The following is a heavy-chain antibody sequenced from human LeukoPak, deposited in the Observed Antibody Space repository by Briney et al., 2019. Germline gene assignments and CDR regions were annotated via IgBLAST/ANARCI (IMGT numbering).Heavy chain of an antibody. D-gene: IGHD4-11*01. Sequence: SETLSLTCAVYGGSFSGYYWSWIRQPPGKGLEWIGYIYHSGGTYYNPPLKSRVTISVDRSSNQFSLKLTSVTAADTAVYYCARTVTTTHFDYWGQGTLVTVSS. CDR2: IYHSGGT. J-gene: IGHJ4*02. V-gene: IGHV4-30-2*01. CDR1: GGSFSGYY. CDR3: ARTVTTTHFDY.